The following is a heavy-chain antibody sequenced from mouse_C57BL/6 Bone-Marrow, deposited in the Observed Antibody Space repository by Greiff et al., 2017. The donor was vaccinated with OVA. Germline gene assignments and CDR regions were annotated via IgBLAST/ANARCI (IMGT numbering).Heavy chain of an antibody. V-gene: IGHV5-16*01. CDR3: ARYYYGSSYWYFDV. J-gene: IGHJ1*03. D-gene: IGHD1-1*01. Sequence: EVKLMESEGGLVQPGSSMKLSCTASGFTFSDYYMAWVRQVPEKGLEWVANINYDGSSTYSLDSLKSRFIISRDNAKNILYLQMSSLKSEDTATYYCARYYYGSSYWYFDVWGTGTTVTVSS. CDR1: GFTFSDYY. CDR2: INYDGSST.